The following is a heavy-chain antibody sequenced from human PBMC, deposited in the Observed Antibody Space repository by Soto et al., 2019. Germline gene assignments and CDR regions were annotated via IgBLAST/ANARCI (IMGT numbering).Heavy chain of an antibody. V-gene: IGHV3-23*01. CDR2: ISGSGDST. CDR3: ARRGSGSYYDY. D-gene: IGHD1-26*01. J-gene: IGHJ4*02. CDR1: GFTFSSYA. Sequence: EVQLLESGGGLVQPGGSLRLSCAASGFTFSSYAMRWVRQAPGKGLEWVSAISGSGDSTYYADSGKGRFTVSRDNSKNRLYRHMNRLGAEDTAVECWARRGSGSYYDYWGQGTLVTVSS.